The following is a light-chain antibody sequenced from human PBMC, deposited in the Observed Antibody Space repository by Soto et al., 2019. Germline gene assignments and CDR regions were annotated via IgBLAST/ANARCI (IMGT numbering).Light chain of an antibody. J-gene: IGKJ1*01. V-gene: IGKV1-39*01. CDR2: AAS. CDR1: HTIMTY. Sequence: DIQMTQSPSSLSASVGDEVTITCRASHTIMTYLNWYQLKPGKPPRLLIYAASSLQSGVPSRFSGSGSGTDFTLTINSLQPEDFATYSCQQSYNSPQTFDQGTKVDIK. CDR3: QQSYNSPQT.